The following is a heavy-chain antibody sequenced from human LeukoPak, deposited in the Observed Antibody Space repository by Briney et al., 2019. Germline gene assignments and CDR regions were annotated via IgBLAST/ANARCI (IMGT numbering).Heavy chain of an antibody. CDR2: INTNGGTT. J-gene: IGHJ4*02. Sequence: GGSLRLSCSASGFXFSSYAIHWVRQAPGKGLEYVSAINTNGGTTYYSDSVKGRFTISRDNSKNTLYLQMSSLRAEDTAVYYCVKMGTYYYDSSGSNYWGQGTLVTVSS. V-gene: IGHV3-64D*09. CDR3: VKMGTYYYDSSGSNY. CDR1: GFXFSSYA. D-gene: IGHD3-22*01.